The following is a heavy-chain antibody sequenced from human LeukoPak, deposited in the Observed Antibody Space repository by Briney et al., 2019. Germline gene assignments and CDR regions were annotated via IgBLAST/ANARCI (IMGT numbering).Heavy chain of an antibody. J-gene: IGHJ3*02. CDR2: ISSSSSYI. CDR3: ARDGWYSGSYDAFDI. CDR1: GFTFSSYS. D-gene: IGHD1-26*01. Sequence: GGSLRLSCAASGFTFSSYSMNWVRQAPGKGLEWVSSISSSSSYIYYADSVKGRFTISRDNAKNSLYLQMNSLRAEDTAVYYCARDGWYSGSYDAFDIWGQGTMVTVSS. V-gene: IGHV3-21*01.